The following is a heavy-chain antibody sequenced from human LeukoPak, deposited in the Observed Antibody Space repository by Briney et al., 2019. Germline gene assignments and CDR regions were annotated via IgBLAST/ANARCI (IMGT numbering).Heavy chain of an antibody. D-gene: IGHD2-2*01. Sequence: SETLSLTCTVSGGSISSGSYYWSWIRQPAGKGLEWIGRIYTRGSTNYNPSPKSRVTISVDTSKNQFSLKLSSVTAADTAVYYCARIRSYCSSTSCLWFDPWGQGTLVTVSS. J-gene: IGHJ5*02. V-gene: IGHV4-61*02. CDR2: IYTRGST. CDR3: ARIRSYCSSTSCLWFDP. CDR1: GGSISSGSYY.